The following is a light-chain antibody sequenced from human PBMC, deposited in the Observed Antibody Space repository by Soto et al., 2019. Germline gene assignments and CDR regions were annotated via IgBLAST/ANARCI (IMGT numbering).Light chain of an antibody. J-gene: IGKJ3*01. Sequence: EIVLTQSPGTLSLSPGERATLSCRASQSVSGSYLAWYQQKPGQAPRLLIYGASSRATGIPDRFSGSGSGTDFTLTISILEPEDFAVYYCQQYGGSPFTFGPGTKVDIK. V-gene: IGKV3-20*01. CDR3: QQYGGSPFT. CDR1: QSVSGSY. CDR2: GAS.